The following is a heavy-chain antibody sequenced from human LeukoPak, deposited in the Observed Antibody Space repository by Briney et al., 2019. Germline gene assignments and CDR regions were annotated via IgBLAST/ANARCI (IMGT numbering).Heavy chain of an antibody. CDR3: ARGRDPY. J-gene: IGHJ4*02. Sequence: SETLSLTCAVYGGSFSGYYWTWIRQPPGRGPEWIGEINHSGSTNYNPSLKSRVTISVDTSKSQFSLKLNSATAADTAMYYCARGRDPYWGQGTLVTVSS. CDR2: INHSGST. V-gene: IGHV4-34*01. CDR1: GGSFSGYY. D-gene: IGHD5-24*01.